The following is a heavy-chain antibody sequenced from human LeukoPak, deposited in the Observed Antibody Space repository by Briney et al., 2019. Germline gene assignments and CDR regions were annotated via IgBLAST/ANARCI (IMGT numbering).Heavy chain of an antibody. V-gene: IGHV5-51*01. CDR2: IYPGDSDT. J-gene: IGHJ3*02. D-gene: IGHD6-13*01. Sequence: AGESLKISCKGSGYSFTSYWIGWVRQVPGKGLEWMGIIYPGDSDTRYSPSFQGQVTISADKSISTAYLQWSSLKASDTAMYYCARQAAAGDDAFDIWGQGTMVTVSS. CDR1: GYSFTSYW. CDR3: ARQAAAGDDAFDI.